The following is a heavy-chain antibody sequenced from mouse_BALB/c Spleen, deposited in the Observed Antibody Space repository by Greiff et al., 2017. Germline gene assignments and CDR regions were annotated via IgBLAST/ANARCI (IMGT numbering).Heavy chain of an antibody. V-gene: IGHV1-4*02. CDR1: GYTFTSYT. D-gene: IGHD2-4*01. J-gene: IGHJ4*01. CDR2: INPSSGYT. CDR3: ALSTMITTDAMDY. Sequence: VQLQQSAAELARPGASVKMSCKASGYTFTSYTMHWVKQRPGQGLEWIGYINPSSGYTEYNQKFKDKTTLTADKSSSTAYMQLSSLTSEDSAVYYCALSTMITTDAMDYWGQGTSVTVSS.